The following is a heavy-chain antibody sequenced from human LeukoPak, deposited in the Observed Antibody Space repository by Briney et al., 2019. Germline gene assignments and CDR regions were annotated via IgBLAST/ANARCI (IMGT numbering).Heavy chain of an antibody. CDR2: TRGSGGGT. CDR1: GLTFNSFA. CDR3: ARAGIGVVGYFDY. D-gene: IGHD6-19*01. Sequence: PGGSLRLSCAASGLTFNSFAMSWVRQAPGKGLEWVSATRGSGGGTYYADSVKGRFTISSDNSKNTLYLQMNSLRDEDTALYYCARAGIGVVGYFDYWGQGTLVTVSS. V-gene: IGHV3-23*01. J-gene: IGHJ4*02.